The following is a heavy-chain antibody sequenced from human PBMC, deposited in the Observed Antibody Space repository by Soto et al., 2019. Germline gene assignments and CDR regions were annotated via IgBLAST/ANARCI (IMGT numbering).Heavy chain of an antibody. J-gene: IGHJ5*02. CDR1: GGSISSGGYY. Sequence: PSETLSLTCTVSGGSISSGGYYWSWIRQHPGKGLEWIGYIYYSGSTYYNPSLMSRVTISVDTSKDQFSLKLSSVTAADTAVYYCARDRVVVAATANGWFDPWGQGTLVTVSS. CDR2: IYYSGST. CDR3: ARDRVVVAATANGWFDP. V-gene: IGHV4-31*03. D-gene: IGHD2-15*01.